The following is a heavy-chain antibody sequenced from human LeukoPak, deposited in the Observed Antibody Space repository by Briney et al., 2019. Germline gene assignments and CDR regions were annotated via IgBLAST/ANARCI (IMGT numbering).Heavy chain of an antibody. Sequence: SQTLSLTCTVSGGSISGGDCSWSWIRQRPGKGLEWIGYIYYSGSTYYNPSLKSRLTIPVDTSKSQFSLRLSSVTAADTAVYYCARRRDRGYDFDYWGQGTLVTVSS. D-gene: IGHD5-12*01. J-gene: IGHJ4*02. CDR3: ARRRDRGYDFDY. V-gene: IGHV4-31*03. CDR1: GGSISGGDCS. CDR2: IYYSGST.